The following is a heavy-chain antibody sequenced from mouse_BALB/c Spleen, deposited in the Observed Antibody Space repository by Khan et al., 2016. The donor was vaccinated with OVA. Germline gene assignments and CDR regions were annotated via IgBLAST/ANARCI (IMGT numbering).Heavy chain of an antibody. J-gene: IGHJ4*01. V-gene: IGHV2-6-1*01. CDR3: GRQPYYHYNVMDY. CDR1: GFSLTNYG. Sequence: QVQLKESGPGLVAPSQSLSITCTISGFSLTNYGIHWVRQPPGKGLEWLVVIWSDGSTTYNSALKSRLTISKDNSKSQVFLKMNSRQTDDTAMYFCGRQPYYHYNVMDYWGQGTSVTVSS. CDR2: IWSDGST. D-gene: IGHD2-10*01.